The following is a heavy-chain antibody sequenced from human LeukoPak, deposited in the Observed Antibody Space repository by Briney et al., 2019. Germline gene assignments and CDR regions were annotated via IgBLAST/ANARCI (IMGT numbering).Heavy chain of an antibody. CDR1: GFTFSSFA. J-gene: IGHJ4*02. Sequence: GGSLRLSCSASGFTFSSFAMHWVRQAPGKGLEYVSAISSNGGSTYYADSVKGRFTISRDNAKNTLYLQMNSLRAEDTAVYYCARDLFYDSSGYYAFDSWGQGTLVTVSS. CDR2: ISSNGGST. CDR3: ARDLFYDSSGYYAFDS. D-gene: IGHD3-22*01. V-gene: IGHV3-64*04.